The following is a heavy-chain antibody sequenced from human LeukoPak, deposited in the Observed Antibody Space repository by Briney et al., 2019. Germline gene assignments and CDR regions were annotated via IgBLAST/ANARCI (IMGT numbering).Heavy chain of an antibody. CDR1: GFAFKTYA. J-gene: IGHJ4*02. CDR3: AREAGVTMVRGVIRGGYFDY. CDR2: ISGSGAIT. Sequence: GGSLRLSCAASGFAFKTYAMSWVRQAPGKGLEWVSAISGSGAITYYADSVKGRCTISRDNSENTLYVQMNSLRAEDTAVYYCAREAGVTMVRGVIRGGYFDYWGQGTLVTVSS. D-gene: IGHD3-10*01. V-gene: IGHV3-23*01.